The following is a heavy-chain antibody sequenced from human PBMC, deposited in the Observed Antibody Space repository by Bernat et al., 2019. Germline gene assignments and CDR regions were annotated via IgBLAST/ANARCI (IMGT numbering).Heavy chain of an antibody. Sequence: QVQLVQSGAEVKKPGASVKVSCKASGYSFTSYGISWVRQAPGQGLEWMGWISTYSGNTNYAQNLQGRVTMTTDTSTSTACMELRSLRSDDTAVYYCARSGEEVTEVTNYYYDGMDVWGQGTTVTVSS. CDR1: GYSFTSYG. CDR2: ISTYSGNT. J-gene: IGHJ6*02. D-gene: IGHD4-17*01. CDR3: ARSGEEVTEVTNYYYDGMDV. V-gene: IGHV1-18*04.